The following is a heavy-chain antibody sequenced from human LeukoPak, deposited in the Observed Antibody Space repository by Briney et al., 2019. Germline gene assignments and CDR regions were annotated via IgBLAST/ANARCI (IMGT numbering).Heavy chain of an antibody. Sequence: GGSLRLSCAASGLTFSSYGMHWVRQAPGKGLEWVSAISGSGGSTYYADSVKGRFTISRDNSKNTLYLQMNSLRAEDTAVYYCARLEGYGTSWYDYWGQGTLVTVSS. J-gene: IGHJ4*02. D-gene: IGHD5-18*01. CDR2: ISGSGGST. CDR3: ARLEGYGTSWYDY. CDR1: GLTFSSYG. V-gene: IGHV3-23*01.